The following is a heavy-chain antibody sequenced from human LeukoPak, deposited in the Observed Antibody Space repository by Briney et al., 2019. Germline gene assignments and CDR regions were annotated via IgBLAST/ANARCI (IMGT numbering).Heavy chain of an antibody. CDR3: ARDLGYCSSTSCYDQGNYGMDV. Sequence: ASVKVSCKHSGYTFTGYYMHWVRQAPGQGLEWMGWINPNSGGTNYAQKFQGRVTMTRDTSISTAYMELSRLRSDDTAVYYCARDLGYCSSTSCYDQGNYGMDVWGQGTTVTVSS. D-gene: IGHD2-2*01. J-gene: IGHJ6*02. CDR2: INPNSGGT. V-gene: IGHV1-2*02. CDR1: GYTFTGYY.